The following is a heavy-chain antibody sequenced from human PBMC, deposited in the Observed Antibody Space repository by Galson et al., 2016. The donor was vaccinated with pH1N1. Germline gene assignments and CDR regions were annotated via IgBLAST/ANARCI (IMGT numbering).Heavy chain of an antibody. CDR3: ARGVIDYDFWSGYQDHAAFDI. CDR1: GDSASSNSAT. D-gene: IGHD3-3*01. CDR2: RYYRSKWYN. V-gene: IGHV6-1*01. J-gene: IGHJ3*02. Sequence: CAISGDSASSNSATWNWIRQSPSRGLEWLGRRYYRSKWYNDYAESVKSRIIISPDTSKNQLSLQLNSVTPADTAVYYCARGVIDYDFWSGYQDHAAFDIWGQGTMVIVSS.